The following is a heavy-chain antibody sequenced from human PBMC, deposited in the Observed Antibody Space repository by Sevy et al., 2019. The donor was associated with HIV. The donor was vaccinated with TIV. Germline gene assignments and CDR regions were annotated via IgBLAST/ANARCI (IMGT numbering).Heavy chain of an antibody. CDR3: ARGRQAYVVVVPSTVPFDY. CDR1: GGSFSGYF. D-gene: IGHD2-2*01. Sequence: SETLSLTCALSGGSFSGYFWNWIRQSPGKGLEWIGEINHTGSLKYNPSLKSRVTISVDASKSQLSLHLRSVTAADTAVYYCARGRQAYVVVVPSTVPFDYWGRGTLVTVSS. CDR2: INHTGSL. J-gene: IGHJ4*02. V-gene: IGHV4-34*01.